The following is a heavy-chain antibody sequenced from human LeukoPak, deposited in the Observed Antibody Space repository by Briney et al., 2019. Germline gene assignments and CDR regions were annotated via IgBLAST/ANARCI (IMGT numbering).Heavy chain of an antibody. V-gene: IGHV4-38-2*02. CDR2: IYHSGST. CDR3: ARQGGNYYDSSGFNFDY. J-gene: IGHJ4*02. D-gene: IGHD3-22*01. Sequence: SEALSLTCTVSGYSISSGYYWGWTRQPPGKGLEWIGSIYHSGSTYYNPSLKSRVTISVDTSKNQFSLKLSSVTAADTAVYYCARQGGNYYDSSGFNFDYWGQGTLVTVSS. CDR1: GYSISSGYY.